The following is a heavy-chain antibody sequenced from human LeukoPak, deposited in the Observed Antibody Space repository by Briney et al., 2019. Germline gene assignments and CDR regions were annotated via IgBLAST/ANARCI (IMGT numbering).Heavy chain of an antibody. D-gene: IGHD3-10*01. V-gene: IGHV3-21*01. CDR1: GFTFSSYS. CDR2: ISSSSSYI. CDR3: AKASLAQYGSGSYLDY. J-gene: IGHJ4*02. Sequence: PGGSLRLSCAASGFTFSSYSMNWVRQAPGKGLEWVSSISSSSSYIYYADSVKGRFTISRDNAKNSLYLQMNSLRAEDTAVYYCAKASLAQYGSGSYLDYWGQGTLVTVSS.